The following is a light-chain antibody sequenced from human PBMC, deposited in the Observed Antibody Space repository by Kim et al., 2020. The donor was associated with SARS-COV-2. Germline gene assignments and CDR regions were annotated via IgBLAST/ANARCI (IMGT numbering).Light chain of an antibody. CDR1: QSVYSNY. V-gene: IGKV3-20*01. Sequence: EIVLTQSPGTLSLSPGERATLSCRASQSVYSNYLAWYLQKPGQAPRLLIYGASSRATGIPDRFSGSGSGTDFTLTINSLQPDDFAVYYCQQYGSSWTFGKGTKVEIK. CDR3: QQYGSSWT. J-gene: IGKJ1*01. CDR2: GAS.